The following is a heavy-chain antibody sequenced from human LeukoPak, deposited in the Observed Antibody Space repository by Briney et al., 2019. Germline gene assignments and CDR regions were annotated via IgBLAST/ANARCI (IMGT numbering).Heavy chain of an antibody. CDR3: ATGYCSGGSCYRVHAFDI. CDR1: GGSFSVYY. V-gene: IGHV4-34*01. J-gene: IGHJ3*02. D-gene: IGHD2-15*01. Sequence: PSETLSLTCAVYGGSFSVYYWSWIRQPPGKGLEWIGEINHSGSTNYNPSLKSRVTLSLDMSKNQFSVKLSSVTAADTAVYYCATGYCSGGSCYRVHAFDIWGQGTMVTVSS. CDR2: INHSGST.